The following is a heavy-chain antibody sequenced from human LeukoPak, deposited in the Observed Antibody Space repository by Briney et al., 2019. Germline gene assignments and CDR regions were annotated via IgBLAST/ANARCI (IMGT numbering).Heavy chain of an antibody. CDR3: ARDQGSLTRSWYTGY. CDR1: GYTFTGYH. CDR2: INPYSGDT. D-gene: IGHD6-13*01. V-gene: IGHV1-2*06. Sequence: ASVKVSCKASGYTFTGYHIHWVRQAPGQGLEWMGRINPYSGDTNFAQKFQGRVTITRDTSITTAYMDLSSLTPDGTAVYFCARDQGSLTRSWYTGYWGQGTQVTVSS. J-gene: IGHJ4*02.